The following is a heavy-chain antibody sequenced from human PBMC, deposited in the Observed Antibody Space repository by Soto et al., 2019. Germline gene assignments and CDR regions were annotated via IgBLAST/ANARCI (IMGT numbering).Heavy chain of an antibody. D-gene: IGHD1-26*01. CDR2: SRNKANSYST. J-gene: IGHJ4*02. CDR1: GFTFSDHY. V-gene: IGHV3-72*01. CDR3: ARFSGSYTRGLDS. Sequence: EVQLVESGGGLVQPGGSLRLSCVASGFTFSDHYMDWVRQAPGKGLEWVGRSRNKANSYSTEYAASVKGRFTISRDESKNSLYLQMNSLKTEDTAVYYCARFSGSYTRGLDSWGQGTLVTVSS.